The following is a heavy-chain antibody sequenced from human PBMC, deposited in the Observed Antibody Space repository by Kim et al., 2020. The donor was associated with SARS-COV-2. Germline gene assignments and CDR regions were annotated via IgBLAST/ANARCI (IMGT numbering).Heavy chain of an antibody. J-gene: IGHJ4*02. Sequence: GGSLRLSCAASGFTFSSYAMSWVRQAPGKGLEWVSAISGSGGSTYYADSVKGRFTISRDNSKNTLYLQMNSLRAEDTAVYYCAKIRDIVVVPAAIVDYWGQGTLVTVSS. CDR1: GFTFSSYA. D-gene: IGHD2-2*01. V-gene: IGHV3-23*01. CDR3: AKIRDIVVVPAAIVDY. CDR2: ISGSGGST.